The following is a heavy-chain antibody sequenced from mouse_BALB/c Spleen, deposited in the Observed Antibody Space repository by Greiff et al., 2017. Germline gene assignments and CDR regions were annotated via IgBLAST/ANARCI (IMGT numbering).Heavy chain of an antibody. CDR2: ISIYYDNT. Sequence: QVQLQQSGPELVRPGESVKISCKGSGYTFTDYAMHWVKQSHAKSLEWIGVISIYYDNTNYNQKFKGKATMTVDKSSSTAYMELARLTSEDSAIYYCAKGGIYYYGSSYDAMDYWGQGTSVTVSS. D-gene: IGHD1-1*01. CDR1: GYTFTDYA. CDR3: AKGGIYYYGSSYDAMDY. V-gene: IGHV1-67*01. J-gene: IGHJ4*01.